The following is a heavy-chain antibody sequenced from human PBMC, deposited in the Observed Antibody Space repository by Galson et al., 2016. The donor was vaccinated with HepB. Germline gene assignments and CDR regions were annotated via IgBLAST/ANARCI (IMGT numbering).Heavy chain of an antibody. CDR2: IYDSDTT. Sequence: ETLSLTCPVSGGSVSSGSYYWSWIRQPPGKGLEWIGYIYDSDTTNYNPSLNSRVTISVDTSKNQFSLKLSSVTAADTALYYCARASVGGSYLGGYHYYGMDVWGQGTTVTVSS. V-gene: IGHV4-61*01. D-gene: IGHD1-26*01. J-gene: IGHJ6*02. CDR1: GGSVSSGSYY. CDR3: ARASVGGSYLGGYHYYGMDV.